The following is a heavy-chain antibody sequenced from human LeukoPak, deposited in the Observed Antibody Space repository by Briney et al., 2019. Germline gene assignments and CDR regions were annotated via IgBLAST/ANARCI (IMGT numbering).Heavy chain of an antibody. Sequence: GSLRLSCAASGFTFSSYSMNWVRQAPGKGLEWVSSISSSSYIYYADSVKGRFTISRDNAKNSLYLQMNSLRAEDTAVYYCARESGTTYYYDSSGYYVGWGQGTLVTVSS. J-gene: IGHJ4*02. D-gene: IGHD3-22*01. CDR1: GFTFSSYS. CDR2: ISSSSYI. V-gene: IGHV3-21*01. CDR3: ARESGTTYYYDSSGYYVG.